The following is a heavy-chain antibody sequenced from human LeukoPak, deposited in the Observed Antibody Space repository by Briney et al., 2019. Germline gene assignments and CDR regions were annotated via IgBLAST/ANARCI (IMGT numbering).Heavy chain of an antibody. CDR3: VRGYTYGLDN. J-gene: IGHJ4*02. Sequence: GGSLRPSCGASGFTFSTYWMHWVRQAPGKGLVWVSRIDVDGSTTGYADSVKGRFTISRDNAKNTLYLQMNSLRAEDTAVYYCVRGYTYGLDNWGQGTLVTVSS. CDR1: GFTFSTYW. V-gene: IGHV3-74*01. D-gene: IGHD5-18*01. CDR2: IDVDGSTT.